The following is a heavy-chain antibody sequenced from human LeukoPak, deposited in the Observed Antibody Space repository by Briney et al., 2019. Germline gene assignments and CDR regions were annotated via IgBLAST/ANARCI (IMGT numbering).Heavy chain of an antibody. CDR1: GFTFSSYG. Sequence: PGGSLRLSCAASGFTFSSYGMHWVRQAPGKGLQLVAFIRYDASNEYYVESVKGRFTISRDNTENTLYLQMNSLRAEDTAVYYCARYDYWSGYSPLDLWGQGTLVTVSS. CDR3: ARYDYWSGYSPLDL. CDR2: IRYDASNE. J-gene: IGHJ4*02. D-gene: IGHD3-3*01. V-gene: IGHV3-30*02.